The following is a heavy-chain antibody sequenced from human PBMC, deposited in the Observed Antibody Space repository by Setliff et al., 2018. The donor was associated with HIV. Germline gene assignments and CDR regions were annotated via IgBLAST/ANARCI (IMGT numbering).Heavy chain of an antibody. CDR1: GFTVSSNY. CDR3: ARELYREWDY. V-gene: IGHV3-66*02. CDR2: IYGGGTT. J-gene: IGHJ4*02. D-gene: IGHD3-10*01. Sequence: HPGGSLRLSCAASGFTVSSNYMCWVRPAPGKGLEWVSVIYGGGTTHYADSVKGRFTMSRDNSKNTVYLQMNSLRVEDTAVYYCARELYREWDYWGQGTLVTVSS.